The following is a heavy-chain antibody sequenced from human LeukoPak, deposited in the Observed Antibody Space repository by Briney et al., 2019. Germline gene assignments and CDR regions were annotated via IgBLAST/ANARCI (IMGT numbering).Heavy chain of an antibody. D-gene: IGHD3-22*01. CDR1: GFTFSSYS. J-gene: IGHJ1*01. CDR3: ARAPSEIGGYSPEYFRH. V-gene: IGHV3-74*01. Sequence: GGSLRLSCAASGFTFSSYSMHWVRQAPGKGLVWVSRTKSDGSTRYADSVKGRFTVSRDNAKNTVSPQMNSLRAEDTGVYYCARAPSEIGGYSPEYFRHWGQGTLVIVSS. CDR2: TKSDGST.